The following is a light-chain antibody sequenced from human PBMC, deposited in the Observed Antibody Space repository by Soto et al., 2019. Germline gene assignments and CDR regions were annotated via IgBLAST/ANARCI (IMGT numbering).Light chain of an antibody. J-gene: IGLJ2*01. Sequence: QPVLTQPPSASGTPGQRVTISCSGSSSNIGSNYVYWYQQLPGTAPKLLIYSNNQRPSGVPDRFSGSKSGTSASLAISGLQSEDEADYYCAAWDASLNGVVFGGGTKLTVL. V-gene: IGLV1-44*01. CDR1: SSNIGSNY. CDR2: SNN. CDR3: AAWDASLNGVV.